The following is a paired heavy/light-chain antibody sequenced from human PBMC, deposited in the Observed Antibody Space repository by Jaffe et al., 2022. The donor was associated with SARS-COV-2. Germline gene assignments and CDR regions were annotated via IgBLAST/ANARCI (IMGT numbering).Heavy chain of an antibody. V-gene: IGHV3-23*04. CDR3: AKEPNGAWNYYNPNWFDS. CDR2: ISGTGGTT. D-gene: IGHD3-10*01. CDR1: GFTFSDYA. J-gene: IGHJ5*01. Sequence: EVQLVESGGGLVQPGGSLRLSCVASGFTFSDYAMSWVRQAPGEGLDWVSSISGTGGTTYYADSVKGRFTISRDNSKNTLYLQMSSLRVEDTAVYYCAKEPNGAWNYYNPNWFDSWGQGTLVTVSS.
Light chain of an antibody. CDR3: QQYDNWPPT. Sequence: EIVMTQSPATLSVSPGEGATLSCRASQSISTNLAWYQQKPGQAPRLLIYDASTRATGIPARFSGSGAGTGFTLTISSLQSEDFALYYCQQYDNWPPTFGQGTKVEIK. V-gene: IGKV3-15*01. CDR2: DAS. J-gene: IGKJ1*01. CDR1: QSISTN.